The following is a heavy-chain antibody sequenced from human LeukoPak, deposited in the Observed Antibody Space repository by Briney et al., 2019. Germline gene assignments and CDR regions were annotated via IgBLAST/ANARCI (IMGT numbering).Heavy chain of an antibody. D-gene: IGHD3-10*01. V-gene: IGHV3-21*01. CDR1: EFTFSSHS. Sequence: GGSLRLSCAASEFTFSSHSMNWVRQAPGKGLEWVSSISSSSSYIYYADSVKGRFTISRDNAKNSLYLQMNSLRAEDTAVYYCARDRTTMVRDYYYYMDVWGKGTTVTVSS. J-gene: IGHJ6*03. CDR2: ISSSSSYI. CDR3: ARDRTTMVRDYYYYMDV.